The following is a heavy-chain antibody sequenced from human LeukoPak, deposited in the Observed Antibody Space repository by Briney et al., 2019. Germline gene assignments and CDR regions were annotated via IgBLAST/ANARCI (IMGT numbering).Heavy chain of an antibody. J-gene: IGHJ4*02. CDR2: INHSGST. Sequence: SETLSLTCAVYGGSFSGYYWSWIRQPPGKGLEWIGEINHSGSTNYNPSLKSRVTISVDTSKNQFSLKLSSVTAADTAVYYCASTRHGFDYWGQGTLVTVSS. V-gene: IGHV4-34*01. CDR3: ASTRHGFDY. CDR1: GGSFSGYY.